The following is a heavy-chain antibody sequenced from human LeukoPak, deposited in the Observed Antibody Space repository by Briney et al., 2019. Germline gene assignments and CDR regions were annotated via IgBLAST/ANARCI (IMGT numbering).Heavy chain of an antibody. CDR2: ISSSSSSI. D-gene: IGHD6-13*01. Sequence: GGSLRLSCAASGFTFSSYRMNWVRQAPGKGLEWVSDISSSSSSIYYADSVKGRFTISRDNAKNSLYLQMNSLRDEDTAVYYCARSDGSSWYTTNDYFDYWGQGTLVTVSS. V-gene: IGHV3-48*02. CDR1: GFTFSSYR. J-gene: IGHJ4*02. CDR3: ARSDGSSWYTTNDYFDY.